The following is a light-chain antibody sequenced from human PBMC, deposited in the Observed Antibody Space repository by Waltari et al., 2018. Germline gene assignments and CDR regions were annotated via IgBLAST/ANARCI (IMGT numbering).Light chain of an antibody. J-gene: IGKJ2*01. CDR3: QQYHNFPYT. CDR1: QDINNY. V-gene: IGKV1-33*01. Sequence: DIQMTQSPSSRSASVGAGVTITCQASQDINNYLNWYQQKPGKAPKLLIYDASLLEAGVPPRFSGGGSGTDFILTISSLQPEDIATYYCQQYHNFPYTFGQGTKLEI. CDR2: DAS.